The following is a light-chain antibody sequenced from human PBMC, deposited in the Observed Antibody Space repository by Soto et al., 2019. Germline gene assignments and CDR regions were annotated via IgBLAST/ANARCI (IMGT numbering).Light chain of an antibody. CDR1: SGHSSYA. J-gene: IGLJ1*01. V-gene: IGLV4-69*01. CDR2: LNSDGSH. Sequence: QPVLTQSPSASASLGASVKLTCTLSSGHSSYAIAWHQQQPEKGPRYLMKLNSDGSHSKGDGIPDRFSGSSSGAERYLIISSLQSEDVADYSCQTWGTGIHVFGTGTKLTVL. CDR3: QTWGTGIHV.